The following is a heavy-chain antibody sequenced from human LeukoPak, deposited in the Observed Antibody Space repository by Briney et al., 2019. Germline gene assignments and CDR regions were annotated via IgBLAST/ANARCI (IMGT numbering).Heavy chain of an antibody. CDR1: GFTFSSYA. Sequence: PGGSLRLSCAASGFTFSSYAMSWVRQAPGKGLEWVSAISGSGGSTYYADSVKGRFTISRDNSKNTLYLQMNSLRAEDTAVYYCAEAGGYDSPGAWFDPWGQGTLVTVSS. CDR2: ISGSGGST. J-gene: IGHJ5*02. D-gene: IGHD5-12*01. V-gene: IGHV3-23*01. CDR3: AEAGGYDSPGAWFDP.